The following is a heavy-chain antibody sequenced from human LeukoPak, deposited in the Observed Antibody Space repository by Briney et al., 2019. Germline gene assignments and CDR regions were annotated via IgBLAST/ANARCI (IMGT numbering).Heavy chain of an antibody. CDR2: ISWDGGST. J-gene: IGHJ6*03. CDR3: AKDSGLVWFGESHMDV. D-gene: IGHD3-10*01. Sequence: QPGGSLRLSCAASGFTFGTYWMHWVRQAPGKGLEWVSLISWDGGSTYYADSVKGRFTISRDNSKNSLYLHMNSLRAEDTALYYCAKDSGLVWFGESHMDVWGKGTTVTVSS. CDR1: GFTFGTYW. V-gene: IGHV3-43D*04.